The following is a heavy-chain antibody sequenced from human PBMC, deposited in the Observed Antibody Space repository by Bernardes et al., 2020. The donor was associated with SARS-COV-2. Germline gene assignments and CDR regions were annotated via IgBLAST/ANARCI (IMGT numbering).Heavy chain of an antibody. CDR2: INGDGSTT. CDR1: GFTFSNYW. Sequence: GGSLRLSCAASGFTFSNYWMHWVRQAPGKGLVWVSRINGDGSTTTYADSVKGRFTISRDNAKNTLYLQMNSLRAEDTAVYYCARGLSSGLVKNGLDIWGQGTTVTVSS. CDR3: ARGLSSGLVKNGLDI. D-gene: IGHD6-19*01. J-gene: IGHJ6*02. V-gene: IGHV3-74*01.